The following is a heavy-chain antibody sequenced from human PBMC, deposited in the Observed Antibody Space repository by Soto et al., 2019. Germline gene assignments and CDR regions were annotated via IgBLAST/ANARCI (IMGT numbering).Heavy chain of an antibody. CDR1: GFTFSSYG. CDR2: IWYDGSNK. CDR3: ARVNGDYKYYYYGMDV. Sequence: QVQLVESGGGVVQPGRSLRLSCAASGFTFSSYGMHWVRQAPGKGLEWVAVIWYDGSNKYYADSVKGRFTISRDNSKNTLYLQMNSLRAEDTAVYYCARVNGDYKYYYYGMDVWGQGTTVTVSS. V-gene: IGHV3-33*01. J-gene: IGHJ6*02. D-gene: IGHD4-17*01.